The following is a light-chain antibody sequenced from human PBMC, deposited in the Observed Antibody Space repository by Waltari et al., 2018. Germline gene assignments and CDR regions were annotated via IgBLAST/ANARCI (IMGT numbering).Light chain of an antibody. CDR2: GAS. V-gene: IGKV3-20*01. Sequence: EIVLTQSPGTLSLSPGDRATLSCRASQSVRSNYLAWYQQKPGQAPGLLIYGASNRATGIPDRFSGSGSGTDFTLTISSLQPEDFATYYCQQSYSTPRTFGQGTKVEIK. J-gene: IGKJ1*01. CDR1: QSVRSNY. CDR3: QQSYSTPRT.